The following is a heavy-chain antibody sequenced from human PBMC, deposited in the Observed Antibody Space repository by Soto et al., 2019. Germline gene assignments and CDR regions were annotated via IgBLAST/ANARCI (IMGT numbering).Heavy chain of an antibody. CDR3: ARGMGEEDIYYYMDV. CDR1: GGSISSYY. V-gene: IGHV4-59*01. D-gene: IGHD2-21*01. Sequence: SETLSLTCTVSGGSISSYYWSWIRQPPGKGLEWIGYIYYSGSTNYNPSLKSRVTISVDTSKNQFSLKLSSVIAADTAVYYCARGMGEEDIYYYMDVWGKGTTVTVSS. CDR2: IYYSGST. J-gene: IGHJ6*03.